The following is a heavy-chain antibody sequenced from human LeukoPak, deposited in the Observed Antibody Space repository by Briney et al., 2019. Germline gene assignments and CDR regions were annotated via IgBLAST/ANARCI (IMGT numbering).Heavy chain of an antibody. D-gene: IGHD3-10*01. Sequence: GGSLRLSCAASGFTFSSYGMHWVRQAPGKGLEWVAFIRYDGSNKYYADSVKGRFTISRDNSKNTLYLQMNSLRAEDTVVYYCAKASPYGSGSYYGMDVWGQGTTVTVSS. CDR3: AKASPYGSGSYYGMDV. V-gene: IGHV3-30*02. J-gene: IGHJ6*02. CDR2: IRYDGSNK. CDR1: GFTFSSYG.